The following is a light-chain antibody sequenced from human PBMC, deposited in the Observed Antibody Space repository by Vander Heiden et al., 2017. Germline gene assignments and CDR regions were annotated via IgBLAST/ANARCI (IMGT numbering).Light chain of an antibody. V-gene: IGKV1-39*01. CDR1: QSISSY. J-gene: IGKJ2*01. CDR2: AAS. Sequence: DIQMTQSPSSLSASVGDRVTITCRASQSISSYLHWYQQKPGKAPKLLIYAASSLQSRVPSRFSGSGSGTDFTLTISSLQPEDFATYYCQQSDSTPRTFGQGTKLEIK. CDR3: QQSDSTPRT.